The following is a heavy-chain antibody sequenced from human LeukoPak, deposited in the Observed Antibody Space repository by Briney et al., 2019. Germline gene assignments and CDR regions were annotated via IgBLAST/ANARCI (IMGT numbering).Heavy chain of an antibody. D-gene: IGHD5-12*01. CDR3: ARERSGSVDY. CDR2: ISSSSSYI. V-gene: IGHV3-21*01. Sequence: PGRSLRLSCAASGFTFSSYSMNWVRQAPGKGLEWVSSISSSSSYIYYADSVKGRFTISRDNAKNSLYLQMNSLRAEDTAVYYCARERSGSVDYWGQGTLVTVSS. CDR1: GFTFSSYS. J-gene: IGHJ4*02.